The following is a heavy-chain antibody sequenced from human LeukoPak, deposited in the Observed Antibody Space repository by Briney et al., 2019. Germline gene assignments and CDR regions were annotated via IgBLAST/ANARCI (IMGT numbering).Heavy chain of an antibody. CDR3: ASAYSSSWLGDAFDI. D-gene: IGHD6-13*01. CDR1: GFTFSSYE. CDR2: ISSSGSTI. J-gene: IGHJ3*02. V-gene: IGHV3-48*03. Sequence: GGSLRLSCAASGFTFSSYEMNWVRQAPGKGLEWVSYISSSGSTIYYADSVKGRFTISRDNAKNSLYLQRNSLRAEDTAVYYCASAYSSSWLGDAFDIWGQGTMVTVSS.